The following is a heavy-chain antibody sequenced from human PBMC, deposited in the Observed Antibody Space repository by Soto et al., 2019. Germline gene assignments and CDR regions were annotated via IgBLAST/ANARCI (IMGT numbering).Heavy chain of an antibody. CDR3: ARSIYDFWSGYFDY. CDR2: ISAYNGNT. CDR1: GYTFTSYG. Sequence: ASVKVSCKASGYTFTSYGISWVRQAPGQGLEWMGWISAYNGNTNYAQKLQGRVTMTTDTSTSTAYMELRSLRSDDTAVYYCARSIYDFWSGYFDYWGQGTLVTVSS. D-gene: IGHD3-3*01. J-gene: IGHJ4*02. V-gene: IGHV1-18*01.